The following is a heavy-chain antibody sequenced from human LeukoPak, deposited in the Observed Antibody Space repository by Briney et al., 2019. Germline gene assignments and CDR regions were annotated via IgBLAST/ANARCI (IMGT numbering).Heavy chain of an antibody. V-gene: IGHV4-4*07. Sequence: SETLSLTCTVSGGSISNYYWSWIRQPAGKGLEWIGRIYTSGSTDYNPSLKSRVTVSLDTSKNQFSLKLSSVTAADTAVYYCARSIPTDAFDIWGQGTMVTVSS. CDR2: IYTSGST. J-gene: IGHJ3*02. CDR1: GGSISNYY. D-gene: IGHD2-21*01. CDR3: ARSIPTDAFDI.